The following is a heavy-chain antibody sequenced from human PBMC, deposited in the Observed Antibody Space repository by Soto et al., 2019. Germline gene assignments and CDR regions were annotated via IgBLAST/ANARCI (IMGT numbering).Heavy chain of an antibody. Sequence: LSLTCAVYGGSFSGYYWSWIRQPPGKGLEWIGEINHSGSTNYNPSLKSRVTISVDTSKNQFSLKLSSVTAADTAVYYCARGLYGYSSGWQDYYYYGMDVWGQGTTVTVSS. V-gene: IGHV4-34*01. CDR3: ARGLYGYSSGWQDYYYYGMDV. CDR2: INHSGST. D-gene: IGHD6-19*01. J-gene: IGHJ6*02. CDR1: GGSFSGYY.